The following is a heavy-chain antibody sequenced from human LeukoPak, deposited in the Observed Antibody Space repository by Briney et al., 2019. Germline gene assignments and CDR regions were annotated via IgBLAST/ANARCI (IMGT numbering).Heavy chain of an antibody. D-gene: IGHD3-9*01. J-gene: IGHJ4*02. CDR3: AKAGVWLPAV. Sequence: SETLSLTCAVSGGSVSSDNWWSWVRQPPGKGLEWIGEIHHSGNNNYSPSLKSRVTMSLDKSRNQFSLKLSSVTAADTAVYYCAKAGVWLPAVWGQGTLVTVSS. CDR1: GGSVSSDNW. CDR2: IHHSGNN. V-gene: IGHV4-4*02.